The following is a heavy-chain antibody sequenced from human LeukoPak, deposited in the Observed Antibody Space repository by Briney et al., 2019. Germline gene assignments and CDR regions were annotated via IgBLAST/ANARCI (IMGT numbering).Heavy chain of an antibody. CDR1: GYSFTTYW. CDR2: IYHGDSAT. Sequence: GESLKISCKGSGYSFTTYWIGWVRQMPGKGLEWMGIIYHGDSATRYSPSFQGQVTISADKSISTAYLQWSSLKASDTAMYYCASTTMVRGVISYFDSWGQGTVVTVSS. CDR3: ASTTMVRGVISYFDS. J-gene: IGHJ4*02. D-gene: IGHD3-10*01. V-gene: IGHV5-51*01.